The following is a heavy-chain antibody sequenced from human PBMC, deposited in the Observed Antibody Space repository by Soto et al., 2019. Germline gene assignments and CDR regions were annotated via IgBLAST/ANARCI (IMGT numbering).Heavy chain of an antibody. CDR3: ARETGDHGVRPRYYYYGIDV. D-gene: IGHD2-21*01. CDR2: IIPIFGTA. CDR1: GGTFSSYA. V-gene: IGHV1-69*01. J-gene: IGHJ6*02. Sequence: QVQLVQSGAEVKKPGSSVKVSCKASGGTFSSYAISWVRQAPGQGLEWMGGIIPIFGTANYAQKFQGRVTITADESTSTAYMELSSLRSEDTAVYYCARETGDHGVRPRYYYYGIDVWGQGTTVTVSS.